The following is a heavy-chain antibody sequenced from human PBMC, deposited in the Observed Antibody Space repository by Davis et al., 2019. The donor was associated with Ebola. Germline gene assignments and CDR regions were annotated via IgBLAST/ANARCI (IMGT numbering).Heavy chain of an antibody. D-gene: IGHD3-3*01. CDR3: ARWSLLGL. Sequence: GESLKISCAASGITFSRYSMNWVRQAPGKGLEWVAFISSGSFTIHYADSVKGRFTISRDNAKNSLFLQMNSLRDEDTAVYYCARWSLLGLWGQGTLVTVSS. CDR2: ISSGSFTI. V-gene: IGHV3-48*02. J-gene: IGHJ4*02. CDR1: GITFSRYS.